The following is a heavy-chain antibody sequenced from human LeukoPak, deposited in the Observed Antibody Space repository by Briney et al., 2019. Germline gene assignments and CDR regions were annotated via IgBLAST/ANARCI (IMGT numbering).Heavy chain of an antibody. V-gene: IGHV1-2*02. Sequence: ASVKVSCKASGYTFTGYYMHWVRQAPGQGLEWMGWINPNSGGTNYAQKFQDRVSMARDTSISTAYMQLSRLRSDDTAVYYCARSPHILTGENFDFWGQGTLLTVSS. CDR1: GYTFTGYY. CDR2: INPNSGGT. J-gene: IGHJ4*02. D-gene: IGHD3-9*01. CDR3: ARSPHILTGENFDF.